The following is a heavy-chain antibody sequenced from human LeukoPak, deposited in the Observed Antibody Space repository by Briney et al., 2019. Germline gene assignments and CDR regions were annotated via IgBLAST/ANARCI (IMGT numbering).Heavy chain of an antibody. Sequence: GGSLRLSCAASGFTFSSYAMHWVRQAPGKGLEWVAVISYDGSNKYYADSVKGRFTISRDNSKNTLYLRMNSLRAEDTAVYYCAREGDYYFDYWAQGTLVTVSS. CDR3: AREGDYYFDY. V-gene: IGHV3-30-3*01. D-gene: IGHD2-21*02. J-gene: IGHJ4*02. CDR1: GFTFSSYA. CDR2: ISYDGSNK.